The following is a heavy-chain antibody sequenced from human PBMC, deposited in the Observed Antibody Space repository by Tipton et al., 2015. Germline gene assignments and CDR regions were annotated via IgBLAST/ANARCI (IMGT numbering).Heavy chain of an antibody. CDR2: IYHSGST. V-gene: IGHV4-61*08. CDR1: GGPVIGGGYY. J-gene: IGHJ4*02. Sequence: TLSLTCTVSGGPVIGGGYYWSWIRQPPGKGLEWIGYIYHSGSTNYNPSLKSRVTISIDTSKNKFSLKLTSVTAADTALYYCAKDRNEVWSGFYPRYFDSWGQGTLVTVSS. CDR3: AKDRNEVWSGFYPRYFDS. D-gene: IGHD3-3*01.